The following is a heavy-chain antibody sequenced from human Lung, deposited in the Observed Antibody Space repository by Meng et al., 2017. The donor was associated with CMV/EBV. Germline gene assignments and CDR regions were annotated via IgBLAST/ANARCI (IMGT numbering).Heavy chain of an antibody. V-gene: IGHV4-61*01. CDR2: IYYSGST. CDR3: ARKDIAARPYYYYGMDV. Sequence: SXTLSLXCTVSGGSVSSGSYYWSWIRQPPGKGLEWIGYIYYSGSTNYNPSLKSRVTISVDTSKNQFSLKLSSVTAADTAVYYCARKDIAARPYYYYGMDVWXQGTTVTVSS. J-gene: IGHJ6*02. CDR1: GGSVSSGSYY. D-gene: IGHD6-6*01.